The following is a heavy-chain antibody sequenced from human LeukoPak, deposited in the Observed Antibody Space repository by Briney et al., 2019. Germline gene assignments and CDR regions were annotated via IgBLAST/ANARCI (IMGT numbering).Heavy chain of an antibody. D-gene: IGHD1-7*01. J-gene: IGHJ4*02. CDR2: ISSSSTYI. CDR3: ARDDGNYGKIYYFDY. V-gene: IGHV3-21*01. CDR1: GFTFSSYS. Sequence: PGGSLRLSCAASGFTFSSYSMNWVRQAPGKGLEWVSSISSSSTYIYYADSVKGRFTISRDNAKNSLYLQMNSLRAEDTAVYYCARDDGNYGKIYYFDYWGQGTLVTVSS.